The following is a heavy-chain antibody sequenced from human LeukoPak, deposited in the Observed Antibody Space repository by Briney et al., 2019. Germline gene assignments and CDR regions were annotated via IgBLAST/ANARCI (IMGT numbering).Heavy chain of an antibody. J-gene: IGHJ6*02. CDR2: ISACNGNT. D-gene: IGHD2-2*01. CDR3: AREPRYCSSTSCYYYYGMDV. Sequence: ASVKVSCKASGYTFTSYGISWVRQAPGQGLEWMGWISACNGNTNYAQKLQGRVTMTTDTSTSTAYMELRSLRSDDTAVYYCAREPRYCSSTSCYYYYGMDVWGQGTTVTVSS. V-gene: IGHV1-18*01. CDR1: GYTFTSYG.